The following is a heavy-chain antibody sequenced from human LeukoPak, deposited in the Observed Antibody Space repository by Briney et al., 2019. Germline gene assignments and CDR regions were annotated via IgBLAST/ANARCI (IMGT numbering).Heavy chain of an antibody. CDR3: AGTRRYCSGGSCYNWFDP. CDR2: IYASGST. CDR1: GDSISSDTYY. J-gene: IGHJ5*02. V-gene: IGHV4-61*02. D-gene: IGHD2-15*01. Sequence: SETLSLTCTVSGDSISSDTYYWTWIRQPAGKGLEWIGRIYASGSTTYNASLKSRVTISLDTSKNHFSLLLSSVTGADTAVYYCAGTRRYCSGGSCYNWFDPWGQGTLVTVFS.